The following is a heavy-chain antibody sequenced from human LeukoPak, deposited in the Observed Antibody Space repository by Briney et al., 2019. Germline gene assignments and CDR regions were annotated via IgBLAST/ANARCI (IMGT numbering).Heavy chain of an antibody. CDR1: GFTFSSYW. J-gene: IGHJ3*02. Sequence: GGSLRFSCAASGFTFSSYWMHWVRQAPGKGLVWVSRINTDGSTTSYADSVKGRFTISRDNAKNTLYLQMNSLRAEATAVYYCARDLEGGALDSWGQGGMVTVSS. CDR2: INTDGSTT. V-gene: IGHV3-74*01. D-gene: IGHD3-3*01. CDR3: ARDLEGGALDS.